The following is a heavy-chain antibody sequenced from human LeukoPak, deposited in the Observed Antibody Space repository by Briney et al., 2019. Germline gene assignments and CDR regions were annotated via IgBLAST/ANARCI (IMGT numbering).Heavy chain of an antibody. CDR1: GYTFTGYY. Sequence: ASMKVSCKASGYTFTGYYMHWVRQAPGQGLEWMGWINPNSGGTNYAQKFQGRVTMTRDTSISTAYMELSRLRSDDTAVYYCARGSRESSGWYLSLVGDGGKASTWGYGYWGQGTLVTVSS. D-gene: IGHD6-19*01. J-gene: IGHJ4*02. V-gene: IGHV1-2*02. CDR3: ARGSRESSGWYLSLVGDGGKASTWGYGY. CDR2: INPNSGGT.